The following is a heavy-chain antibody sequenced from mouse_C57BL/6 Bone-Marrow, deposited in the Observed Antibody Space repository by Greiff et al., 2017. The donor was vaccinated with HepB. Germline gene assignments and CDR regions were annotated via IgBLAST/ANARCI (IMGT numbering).Heavy chain of an antibody. CDR1: GFTFSSYA. J-gene: IGHJ4*01. D-gene: IGHD1-1*01. CDR2: ISDGGSYT. V-gene: IGHV5-4*03. CDR3: ARGPTVVAWDAMDY. Sequence: NLVESGGGLVKPGGSLKLSCAASGFTFSSYAMSWVRQTPEKRLEWVATISDGGSYTYYPDNVKGRFTISRDNAKNNLYLQMSHLKSEDTAMYYCARGPTVVAWDAMDYWGQGTSVTVSS.